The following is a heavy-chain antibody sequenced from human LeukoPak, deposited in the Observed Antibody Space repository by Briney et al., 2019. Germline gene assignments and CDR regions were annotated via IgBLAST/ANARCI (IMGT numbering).Heavy chain of an antibody. Sequence: GGSLGLSCAASGFTFSSYSMNWVRQAPGKGLEWVSYISSSISTIYYADSVKGRFTISRDNAKNSLYLQMNSLRAEDTAVYYCARGDPVVTAPFDYWGQGTLVTVSS. CDR2: ISSSISTI. CDR1: GFTFSSYS. D-gene: IGHD2-21*02. J-gene: IGHJ4*02. V-gene: IGHV3-48*04. CDR3: ARGDPVVTAPFDY.